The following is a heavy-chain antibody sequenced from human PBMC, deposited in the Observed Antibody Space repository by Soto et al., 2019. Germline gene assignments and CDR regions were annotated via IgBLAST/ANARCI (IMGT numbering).Heavy chain of an antibody. CDR3: ARPFSGIWFYFDY. D-gene: IGHD5-12*01. CDR2: ISYDGTNH. J-gene: IGHJ4*02. Sequence: GGSLRLSCAASGFTFSNFDMHWVRQAPGKGLEWVATISYDGTNHYYADSVKGRFTMSRDSSMSTLYLQMNSLRPEDTALYYCARPFSGIWFYFDYWGQGALVTVSS. CDR1: GFTFSNFD. V-gene: IGHV3-30*03.